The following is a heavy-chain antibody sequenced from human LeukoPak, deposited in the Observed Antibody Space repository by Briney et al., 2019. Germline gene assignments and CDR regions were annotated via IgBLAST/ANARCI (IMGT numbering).Heavy chain of an antibody. J-gene: IGHJ4*02. V-gene: IGHV4-4*09. CDR3: AGNGGLGYCSSTSCPFDY. CDR2: IYTSGST. D-gene: IGHD2-2*01. CDR1: GGSISSYY. Sequence: SETLSLTYTVSGGSISSYYWSWIRQPPGKGLEWIGYIYTSGSTNYNPSLKSRVTISVDTSKNQFSLKLSSVTAADTAVYYCAGNGGLGYCSSTSCPFDYWGQGTLVTVSS.